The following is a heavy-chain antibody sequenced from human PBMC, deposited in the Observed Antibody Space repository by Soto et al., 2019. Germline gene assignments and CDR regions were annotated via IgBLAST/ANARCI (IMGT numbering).Heavy chain of an antibody. CDR3: VATPKDPFDYGDYWSWDY. J-gene: IGHJ4*02. CDR1: GYSFTSYW. CDR2: IYPGDSDT. D-gene: IGHD4-17*01. V-gene: IGHV5-51*01. Sequence: PGESLKISCKGSGYSFTSYWIGWVRQMPGKGLEWMGIIYPGDSDTRYSPSFQGQVTISADKSISTAYLQWSSLKASDTAMYYCVATPKDPFDYGDYWSWDYWGQGTLVPVSS.